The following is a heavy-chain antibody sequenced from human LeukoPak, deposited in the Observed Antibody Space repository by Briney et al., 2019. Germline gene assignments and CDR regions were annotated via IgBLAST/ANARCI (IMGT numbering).Heavy chain of an antibody. CDR1: GFTFSRYP. D-gene: IGHD3-3*01. V-gene: IGHV3-64D*09. Sequence: PGGSLRLSCSASGFTFSRYPMHWLRQAPGKGLEYVSAISGNGGSTYYADSVKGRFTISRDNSKNTLYLQMSSLRTEDTAIYYCVKAQYDFWSGLDYWGQGTLVTVSS. CDR3: VKAQYDFWSGLDY. J-gene: IGHJ4*02. CDR2: ISGNGGST.